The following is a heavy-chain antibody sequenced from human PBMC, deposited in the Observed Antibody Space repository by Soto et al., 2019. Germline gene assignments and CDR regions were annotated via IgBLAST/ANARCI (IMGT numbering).Heavy chain of an antibody. CDR1: GFTFRSYA. Sequence: GGSLRLSCEASGFTFRSYAMIWVRQAPGKGLDWVSTISGSGHSSYDADSVKGRFTTSRDNSKNTLYLRLDSLRAEDTAVYYCAKLYHYYDSSGYYSDAIDIWGQGTLVTVSS. D-gene: IGHD3-22*01. CDR2: ISGSGHSS. CDR3: AKLYHYYDSSGYYSDAIDI. V-gene: IGHV3-23*01. J-gene: IGHJ3*02.